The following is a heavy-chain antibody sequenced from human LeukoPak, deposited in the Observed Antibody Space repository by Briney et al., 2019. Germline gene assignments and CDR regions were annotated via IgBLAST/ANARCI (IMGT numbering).Heavy chain of an antibody. Sequence: SETLSLTCTVSGGSISGYYWSWMRQPPGKGLEWIGYIYYSGITNYNPSLKSRVTISVDMSKNQFSLKLSSVTAADTAVYYCARGSGSYDYWGQGTLVTVSS. CDR1: GGSISGYY. CDR2: IYYSGIT. CDR3: ARGSGSYDY. D-gene: IGHD1-26*01. V-gene: IGHV4-59*08. J-gene: IGHJ4*02.